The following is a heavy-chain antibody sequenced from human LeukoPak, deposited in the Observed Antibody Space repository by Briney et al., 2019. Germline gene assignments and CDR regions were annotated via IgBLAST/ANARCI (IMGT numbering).Heavy chain of an antibody. D-gene: IGHD6-6*01. J-gene: IGHJ6*03. Sequence: SGGSLRLSCAASGFTFSSYWMSWVRQAPGKGLEWVTNIKQDGSEKYYVDSVKGRFTISRDNAKNSLYLQMNSLRAEDTAVYYCAREGLDSSSFYYYYYMDVWGKGTTVTVSS. CDR1: GFTFSSYW. CDR3: AREGLDSSSFYYYYYMDV. V-gene: IGHV3-7*01. CDR2: IKQDGSEK.